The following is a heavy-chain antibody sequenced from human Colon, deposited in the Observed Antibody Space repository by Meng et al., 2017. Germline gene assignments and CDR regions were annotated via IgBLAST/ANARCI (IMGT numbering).Heavy chain of an antibody. CDR1: GYSVNSGYY. V-gene: IGHV4-38-2*02. CDR2: IYHSGST. CDR3: ARVPGGNQYNYHYYNGMDV. J-gene: IGHJ6*02. Sequence: SETLSLTCTVSGYSVNSGYYWGWIRQSPGKGLEWIGSIYHSGSTYHNPSLKSRVTISVDTSKNQFSLKLSSVTAADTAVYYCARVPGGNQYNYHYYNGMDVWGQGTTVTVSS. D-gene: IGHD4-23*01.